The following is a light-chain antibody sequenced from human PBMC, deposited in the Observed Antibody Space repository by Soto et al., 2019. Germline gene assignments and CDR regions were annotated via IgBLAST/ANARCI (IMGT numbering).Light chain of an antibody. CDR3: SSYAGSNTVV. Sequence: QSVLTQPPSASGSPGQSVTISCTGTSSDVGGYNRVSWYQQYPGKAPKFLIYDVSERPSGVPDRFSGSKSGNTASLTVSGLQAEDEADYYCSSYAGSNTVVFGGGTKVTVL. CDR1: SSDVGGYNR. J-gene: IGLJ2*01. CDR2: DVS. V-gene: IGLV2-8*01.